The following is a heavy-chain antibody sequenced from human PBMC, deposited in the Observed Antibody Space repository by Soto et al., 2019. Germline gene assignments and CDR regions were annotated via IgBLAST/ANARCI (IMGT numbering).Heavy chain of an antibody. D-gene: IGHD6-25*01. CDR2: STGAGGGT. V-gene: IGHV3-23*01. Sequence: AGGSLRLSCAASGFPFSSYAISWVRQAPGRGLEWVAASTGAGGGTYNLEAVKGRFTVSRDNSKKTVYLQLDGLRAEDTAVYYCAKGHSDYQGDYNYYGMDVWGQGTTVTDSS. CDR1: GFPFSSYA. J-gene: IGHJ6*02. CDR3: AKGHSDYQGDYNYYGMDV.